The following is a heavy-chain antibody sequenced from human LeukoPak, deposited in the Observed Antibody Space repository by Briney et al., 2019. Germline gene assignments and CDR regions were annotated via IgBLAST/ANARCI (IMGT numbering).Heavy chain of an antibody. J-gene: IGHJ4*02. CDR3: ARDFERYCSSTSCRGFDY. V-gene: IGHV3-21*01. Sequence: GGSLRLSCAASGFTFSSYSMNWVRQAPGKGLEWVSSISSSSSCIYYADSVKGRFTISRDNAKNSLYLQMNSLRAEDTAVYYCARDFERYCSSTSCRGFDYWGQGTLVTVSS. D-gene: IGHD2-2*01. CDR1: GFTFSSYS. CDR2: ISSSSSCI.